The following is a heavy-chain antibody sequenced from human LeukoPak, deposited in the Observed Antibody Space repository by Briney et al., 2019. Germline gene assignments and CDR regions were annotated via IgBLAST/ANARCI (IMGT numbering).Heavy chain of an antibody. V-gene: IGHV3-64*01. J-gene: IGHJ4*02. CDR1: GFTFSSYA. Sequence: GGSLLLSCAASGFTFSSYAMHWVRQAPGKGLEYVSAISSNGGSTYYANSVKGRFTLSRDNSKNTLYLQMNSLRAEDTAVYYCARDSTGRQDYWGQGTLVTVSS. CDR2: ISSNGGST. D-gene: IGHD3-10*01. CDR3: ARDSTGRQDY.